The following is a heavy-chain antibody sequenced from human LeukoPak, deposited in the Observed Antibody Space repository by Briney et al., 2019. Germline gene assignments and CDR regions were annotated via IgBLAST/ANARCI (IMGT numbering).Heavy chain of an antibody. Sequence: GGSLRLSCAASGFTFSNYWMTWVRQAPGKGLEWVANIKQDGSEKYYVDSVKGRFTISRDNAKNSLYLQMNSLRAEDTAMYYCVRDSAGNDYWGQGTLVTVSS. J-gene: IGHJ4*02. CDR1: GFTFSNYW. V-gene: IGHV3-7*01. D-gene: IGHD6-13*01. CDR2: IKQDGSEK. CDR3: VRDSAGNDY.